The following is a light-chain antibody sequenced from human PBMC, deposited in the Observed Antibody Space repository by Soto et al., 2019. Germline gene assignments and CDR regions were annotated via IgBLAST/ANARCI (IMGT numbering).Light chain of an antibody. Sequence: DIRMTQSPSSLSASVGDTVTITCRASQSISVHLNWYQQKPGKVPKLLIYAASYLQSGVPSRFSGSGSETDFALTISSLQPEDFATYYCQPSYITPYTFGQGTKLEIK. CDR1: QSISVH. CDR2: AAS. CDR3: QPSYITPYT. J-gene: IGKJ2*01. V-gene: IGKV1-39*01.